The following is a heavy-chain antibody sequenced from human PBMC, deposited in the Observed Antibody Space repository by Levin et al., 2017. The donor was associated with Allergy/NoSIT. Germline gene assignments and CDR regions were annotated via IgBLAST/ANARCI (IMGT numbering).Heavy chain of an antibody. CDR1: GFTFSTYW. Sequence: GGSLRLSCAASGFTFSTYWMHWVRQAPGKGLVWVSRINNDGSNTNYADSVKGRFTISRDSAKSTLYLQMSSLRAEDTAVYYGARGLFQTSQYSNGAWGQGTLVTVSS. J-gene: IGHJ5*02. V-gene: IGHV3-74*01. D-gene: IGHD2-21*01. CDR3: ARGLFQTSQYSNGA. CDR2: INNDGSNT.